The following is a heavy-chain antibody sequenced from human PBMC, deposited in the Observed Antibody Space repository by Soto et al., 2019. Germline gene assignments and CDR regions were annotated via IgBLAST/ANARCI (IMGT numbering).Heavy chain of an antibody. J-gene: IGHJ4*02. Sequence: QVQLVQSGAEVKKPESSVKVSCKAPGGTFSTYAISWVRQAPGQGLEWMGGIIPMFGTANYAQRFQDRVTITADESTKPVYMELSSLRSEDTAVYFCASGIQLWLRRINTGYSGWGQGTLVTVSS. CDR1: GGTFSTYA. D-gene: IGHD5-18*01. CDR2: IIPMFGTA. V-gene: IGHV1-69*12. CDR3: ASGIQLWLRRINTGYSG.